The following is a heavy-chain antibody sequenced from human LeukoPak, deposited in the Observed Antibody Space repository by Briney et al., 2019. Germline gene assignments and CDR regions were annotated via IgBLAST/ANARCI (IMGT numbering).Heavy chain of an antibody. J-gene: IGHJ4*02. CDR3: TKTLYYSDSSGYGY. CDR1: GFTFSSYE. D-gene: IGHD3-22*01. V-gene: IGHV3-48*03. Sequence: GGSLRLSCAASGFTFSSYEMNWVRQAPGKGLEWVSYIGNSGGTIYYADSVKGRFTMSRDNAKNSLYLQMNRLRAEDTAVYYCTKTLYYSDSSGYGYWGQGTLVTVSS. CDR2: IGNSGGTI.